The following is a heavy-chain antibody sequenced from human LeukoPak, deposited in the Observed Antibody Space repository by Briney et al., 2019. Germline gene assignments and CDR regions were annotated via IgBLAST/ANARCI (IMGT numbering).Heavy chain of an antibody. CDR3: ARDASPFDY. Sequence: GASVKVSCKASGYTFIGYYIHWVRQAPGQGLEWMGWINPNSGGTNYAQRFQGRVTMTRDTSISTAYMELRGLRSDDTAVYYCARDASPFDYWGQGTLVTVSS. J-gene: IGHJ4*02. CDR1: GYTFIGYY. V-gene: IGHV1-2*02. CDR2: INPNSGGT.